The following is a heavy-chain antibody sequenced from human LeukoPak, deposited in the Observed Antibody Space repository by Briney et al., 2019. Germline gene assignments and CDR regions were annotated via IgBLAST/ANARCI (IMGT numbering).Heavy chain of an antibody. Sequence: SGGSLRLSCAASGFTVSSNYMSWVRQAPGKGLEWVSVIYSGGSTYYADSVKGRFTISRDNSKNTLYLQMNSLRAEDTAVYYCARRRYNWNAIDYWGQGTLVTVSS. V-gene: IGHV3-53*01. D-gene: IGHD1-20*01. CDR1: GFTVSSNY. CDR2: IYSGGST. J-gene: IGHJ4*02. CDR3: ARRRYNWNAIDY.